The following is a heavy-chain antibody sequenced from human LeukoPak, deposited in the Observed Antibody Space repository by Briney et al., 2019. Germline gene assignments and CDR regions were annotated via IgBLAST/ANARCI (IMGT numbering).Heavy chain of an antibody. CDR3: TRGYDSSYYFDY. J-gene: IGHJ4*02. V-gene: IGHV1-2*06. CDR2: LSPNSGDT. CDR1: EDTFTGYY. Sequence: GASVKVSCKASEDTFTGYYIHWVRQAPGQGLEWIGRLSPNSGDTNYAQKFQGTVTMTRDTSISTAYMELSRLRSDDTAIYFCTRGYDSSYYFDYWGQGTLVTVSS. D-gene: IGHD2-15*01.